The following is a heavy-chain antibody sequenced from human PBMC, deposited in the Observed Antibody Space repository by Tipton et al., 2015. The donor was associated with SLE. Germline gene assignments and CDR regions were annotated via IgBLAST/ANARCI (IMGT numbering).Heavy chain of an antibody. CDR2: IYRDGNS. V-gene: IGHV4-59*11. D-gene: IGHD3-16*01. Sequence: TLSLTCSVSGGSIFDHYWSWIRQPPGKGLEWIGYIYRDGNSNYNPSLKSRVAISLDTSKNQFSLKVRSLTAADTAVYYCARAPEGDLLGGMDVWGQGTPVTVSS. CDR1: GGSIFDHY. CDR3: ARAPEGDLLGGMDV. J-gene: IGHJ6*02.